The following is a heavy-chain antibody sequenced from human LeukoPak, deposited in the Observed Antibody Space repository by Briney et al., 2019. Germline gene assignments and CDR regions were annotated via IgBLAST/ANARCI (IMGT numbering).Heavy chain of an antibody. CDR2: INPNSGGT. CDR3: ARARSLWGDSRTAVDY. D-gene: IGHD3-16*01. CDR1: GYTFTGYY. Sequence: ASVKVSCKASGYTFTGYYMHWVRQAPGQGLEWMGWINPNSGGTNYAQKFQGRVTMTRDTSISTAYMELSRLRSDDTAVYYCARARSLWGDSRTAVDYWGQGTLVTVSP. J-gene: IGHJ4*02. V-gene: IGHV1-2*02.